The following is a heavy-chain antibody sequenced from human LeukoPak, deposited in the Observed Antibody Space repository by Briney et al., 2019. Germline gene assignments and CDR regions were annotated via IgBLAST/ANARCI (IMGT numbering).Heavy chain of an antibody. V-gene: IGHV4-39*01. CDR2: IYYSGST. D-gene: IGHD3-9*01. CDR3: ARQLRLGYFDY. Sequence: SETLSVTCTDSGGSISSSSYYWGWIRQPPGKGLEWIGSIYYSGSTYYNPSLKSRVTISVDTSKNQFSLKLSSVTAADTAVYYCARQLRLGYFDYWGQGTLVSVSS. CDR1: GGSISSSSYY. J-gene: IGHJ4*02.